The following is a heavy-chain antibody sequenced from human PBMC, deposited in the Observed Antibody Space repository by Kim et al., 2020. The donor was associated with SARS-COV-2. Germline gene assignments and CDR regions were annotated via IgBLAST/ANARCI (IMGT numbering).Heavy chain of an antibody. CDR2: IHSSGST. CDR3: ATGAGCVSDY. CDR1: GASVTSDY. J-gene: IGHJ4*02. D-gene: IGHD6-19*01. Sequence: SETLSLTCTGSGASVTSDYCNWIRQSPGKGLEWIGHIHSSGSTNYSPSLQSRVSISIDTSKNQFSLRLISVTAADTAVYYCATGAGCVSDYWGQGTVVTV. V-gene: IGHV4-59*02.